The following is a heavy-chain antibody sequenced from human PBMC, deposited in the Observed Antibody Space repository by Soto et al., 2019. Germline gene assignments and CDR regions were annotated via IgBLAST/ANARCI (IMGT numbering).Heavy chain of an antibody. CDR3: ARHIPNPGFEYYFDS. CDR2: IDYSGNI. J-gene: IGHJ4*02. CDR1: GGSITSSGSA. Sequence: QLQLQESVPGLVKPSETLSLTCNASGGSITSSGSAWGWIRQSPGKGLEWIGTIDYSGNIYYIPSLKSRITISVDTSKNQLSLKLSSVTASDTSVYYCARHIPNPGFEYYFDSWGQGTLVTVSS. V-gene: IGHV4-39*01. D-gene: IGHD2-2*02.